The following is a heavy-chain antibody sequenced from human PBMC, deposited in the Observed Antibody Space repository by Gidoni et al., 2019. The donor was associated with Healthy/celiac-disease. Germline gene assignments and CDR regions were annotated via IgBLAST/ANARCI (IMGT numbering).Heavy chain of an antibody. D-gene: IGHD6-19*01. Sequence: EVQLVESGGGLVQPGGSLRLSCAAPGFTFSSYSMNWVRQAPGKGLEWVSYISSSSSTIYYADSVKGRFTISRDNAKNSLYLQMNSLRAEDTAVYYCARRHSSGWYTPPIDAFDIWGQGTMVTVSS. V-gene: IGHV3-48*01. CDR2: ISSSSSTI. J-gene: IGHJ3*02. CDR1: GFTFSSYS. CDR3: ARRHSSGWYTPPIDAFDI.